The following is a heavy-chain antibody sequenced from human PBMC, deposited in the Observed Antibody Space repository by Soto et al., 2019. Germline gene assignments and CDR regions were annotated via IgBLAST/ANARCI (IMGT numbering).Heavy chain of an antibody. J-gene: IGHJ4*02. CDR3: ARDKRDLRFLEWSYYFDY. CDR1: GFTFSSCA. Sequence: VQLVESGGGVVQPGRSLRLSCAASGFTFSSCAMPWVRQAPGKGLEWVALISYDGSNKYYADSVKGRFTISRDNSKNTLYLQMNSLRAEDTAVYYCARDKRDLRFLEWSYYFDYWGQGTLVTVSS. V-gene: IGHV3-30-3*01. D-gene: IGHD3-3*01. CDR2: ISYDGSNK.